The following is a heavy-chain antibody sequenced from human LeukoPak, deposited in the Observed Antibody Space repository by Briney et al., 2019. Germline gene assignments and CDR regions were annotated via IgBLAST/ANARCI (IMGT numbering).Heavy chain of an antibody. CDR3: ARTGTIFGVVVDYYGMDV. Sequence: SVKVSCKASGYTFTSYGISWVRQAPGQGLEWMGGIIPIFGTANYARKFQGRVTITADESTSTAYMELSSLRSEDTAVYYCARTGTIFGVVVDYYGMDVWGQGTTVTVSS. CDR1: GYTFTSYG. D-gene: IGHD3-3*01. V-gene: IGHV1-69*13. CDR2: IIPIFGTA. J-gene: IGHJ6*02.